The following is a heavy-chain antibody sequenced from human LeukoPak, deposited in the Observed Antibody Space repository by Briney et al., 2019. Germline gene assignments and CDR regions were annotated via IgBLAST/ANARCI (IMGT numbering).Heavy chain of an antibody. CDR1: GFTFSSYW. CDR3: ARSYGSGSYYIPVEFDY. J-gene: IGHJ4*02. D-gene: IGHD3-10*01. Sequence: SGGSLRLSCAASGFTFSSYWMSWVRQAPGQGLEWVSSISSSSSYIYYADSVKGRFTISRDNAKNSLYLLMNSLRAEDTAVYYCARSYGSGSYYIPVEFDYWGQGTLVTVSS. V-gene: IGHV3-21*01. CDR2: ISSSSSYI.